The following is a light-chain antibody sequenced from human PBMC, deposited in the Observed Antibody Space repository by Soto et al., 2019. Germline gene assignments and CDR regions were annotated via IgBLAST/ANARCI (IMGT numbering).Light chain of an antibody. Sequence: QAVVTQPPSASGTPGQRVTISCSGSSSNIGSNAVNWYQQLPGTAPTLLIYSNNQRPSGVPDRFSVSKSGTSDSLAVNGLLSEDEADYDCAAWDDSLNGPLFGGGTTLPVL. CDR1: SSNIGSNA. CDR3: AAWDDSLNGPL. J-gene: IGLJ3*02. CDR2: SNN. V-gene: IGLV1-44*01.